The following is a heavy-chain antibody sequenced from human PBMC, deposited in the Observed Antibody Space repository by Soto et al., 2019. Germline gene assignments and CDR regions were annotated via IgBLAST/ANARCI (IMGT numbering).Heavy chain of an antibody. D-gene: IGHD1-26*01. CDR3: ATRRFRYSGSARFDY. CDR1: GYTLTELS. J-gene: IGHJ4*02. CDR2: FDPEDGET. Sequence: ASVKVSCKVSGYTLTELSMHWVRQAPGKGLEWMGGFDPEDGETIYAQKFQGRVTMTEDTSTDTAYMELSSLRSEDTAVYYCATRRFRYSGSARFDYWGQGTLVTVSS. V-gene: IGHV1-24*01.